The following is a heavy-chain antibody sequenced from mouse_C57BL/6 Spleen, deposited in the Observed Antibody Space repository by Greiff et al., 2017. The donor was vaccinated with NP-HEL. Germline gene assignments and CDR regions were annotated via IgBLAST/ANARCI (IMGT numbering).Heavy chain of an antibody. CDR1: GYSITSGYD. CDR3: ARGTGTYAMDY. J-gene: IGHJ4*01. D-gene: IGHD4-1*01. Sequence: EVQLVESGPGMVKPSQSLSLTCTVTGYSITSGYDWHWIRHFPGNKLEWMGYISYSGSTTYNPSLKSRISITHDTSKNHFFLKLNSVTTEDTATYYCARGTGTYAMDYWGQGTSVTVSS. CDR2: ISYSGST. V-gene: IGHV3-1*01.